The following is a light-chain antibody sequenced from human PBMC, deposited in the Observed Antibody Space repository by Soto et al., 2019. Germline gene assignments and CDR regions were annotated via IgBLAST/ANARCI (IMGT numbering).Light chain of an antibody. Sequence: QSALTQPPSVSGAPGQRVTISCTGSSSNIGAGYDVHWYQQLPGTAPKLLIYGNXNRXXXXXXXFSGSKSGTSASLAITGXXXXXXXXXYCQSYDSSLRGVVFGGGTKLTVL. CDR1: SSNIGAGYD. CDR3: QSYDSSLRGVV. J-gene: IGLJ2*01. V-gene: IGLV1-40*01. CDR2: GNX.